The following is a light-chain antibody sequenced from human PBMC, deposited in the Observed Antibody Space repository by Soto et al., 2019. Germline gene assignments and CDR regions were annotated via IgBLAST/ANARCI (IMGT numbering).Light chain of an antibody. CDR2: DAS. CDR3: QQYNSYSQT. V-gene: IGKV1-5*01. CDR1: QSISTY. Sequence: DIQMTQSPSTLSASIGDRVTITCRATQSISTYLAWYQQKPGKAPNLLIYDASSLESGVPSRFSGSGSGTEFTLTFISLQTDDFASYYCQQYNSYSQTFGQGTKVEIK. J-gene: IGKJ1*01.